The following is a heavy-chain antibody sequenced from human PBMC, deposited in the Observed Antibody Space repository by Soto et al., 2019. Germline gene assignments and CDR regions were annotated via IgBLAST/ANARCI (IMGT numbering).Heavy chain of an antibody. V-gene: IGHV3-20*04. J-gene: IGHJ4*02. CDR3: ARSRLLWFGELSLGYXDY. Sequence: GGSLRLSCAASGFTFDDYGMSWVRQAPGKGLEWVSGINWNGGSTGYADSVKGRFTISRDNAKNSLYLQMNSLRAEDTALYYCARSRLLWFGELSLGYXDYWGQGTLVTVSS. D-gene: IGHD3-10*01. CDR1: GFTFDDYG. CDR2: INWNGGST.